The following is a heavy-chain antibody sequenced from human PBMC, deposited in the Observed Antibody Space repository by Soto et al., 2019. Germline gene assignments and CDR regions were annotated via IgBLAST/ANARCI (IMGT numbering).Heavy chain of an antibody. D-gene: IGHD1-1*01. CDR2: IIPNSGGT. Sequence: ASVKVSCKASGGTFSSYAISWVRQAPGQGLEWMGGIIPNSGGTNYAQKFQGWVTMTRDTSISTAYMELSRLRSDDTAVYYCARSTTTGTAFDPWGQGTLVTVS. V-gene: IGHV1-2*04. CDR3: ARSTTTGTAFDP. CDR1: GGTFSSYA. J-gene: IGHJ5*02.